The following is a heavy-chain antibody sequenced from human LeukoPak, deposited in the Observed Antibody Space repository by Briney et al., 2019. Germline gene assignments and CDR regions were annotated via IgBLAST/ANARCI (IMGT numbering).Heavy chain of an antibody. J-gene: IGHJ6*02. CDR1: GGSISCYY. Sequence: SETLSLTRTVSGGSISCYYWSCIRQPPGKGLEWIGYIYYSGSTNYNPSLKSRVTISVDTSKNQFSLKLSSVTAADTAVYYCARHPGGVVGASFHYGMDVGGQPTTVTVSS. D-gene: IGHD2-15*01. V-gene: IGHV4-59*08. CDR2: IYYSGST. CDR3: ARHPGGVVGASFHYGMDV.